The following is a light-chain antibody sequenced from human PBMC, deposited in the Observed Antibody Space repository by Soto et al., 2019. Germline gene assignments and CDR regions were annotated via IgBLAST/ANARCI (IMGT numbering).Light chain of an antibody. J-gene: IGLJ1*01. CDR3: AAWDDSLSSQV. CDR2: SNN. V-gene: IGLV1-47*02. Sequence: QSVLTQPPSASGTPGQRVTISCSGSSSNIGSNYVYWYQQLPGTAPKLLIYSNNQRPSGVPDRFSGSKSGTSASLAISGLRSEDEADYYCAAWDDSLSSQVLGTGTKVTVL. CDR1: SSNIGSNY.